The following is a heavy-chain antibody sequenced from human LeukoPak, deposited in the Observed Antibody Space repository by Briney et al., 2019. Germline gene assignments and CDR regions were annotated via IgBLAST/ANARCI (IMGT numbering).Heavy chain of an antibody. CDR1: GFTFSSNG. Sequence: GGSLRLSCVASGFTFSSNGMHWVRQAPGEGLEWVTFIQYDGSKKYYADSVKGRFTISRDNSKNTLYLEMNSLRAEDTAVYYCAKDIGSYYDYWGQGILVTVSS. J-gene: IGHJ4*02. CDR3: AKDIGSYYDY. D-gene: IGHD3-10*01. CDR2: IQYDGSKK. V-gene: IGHV3-30*02.